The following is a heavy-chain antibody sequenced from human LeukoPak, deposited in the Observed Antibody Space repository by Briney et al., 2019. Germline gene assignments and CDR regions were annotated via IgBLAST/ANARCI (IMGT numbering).Heavy chain of an antibody. V-gene: IGHV3-53*01. CDR1: GFTVSSNY. Sequence: GGSLRLSCAASGFTVSSNYMSWVRQAPGKGLEWVSVIYSGGSTYYADSVKGRFTISGDNSKNTLYLQMNSLRAEDTAVYYCARALGYCSGGSCSLDYWGQGTLVTVSS. CDR3: ARALGYCSGGSCSLDY. J-gene: IGHJ4*02. CDR2: IYSGGST. D-gene: IGHD2-15*01.